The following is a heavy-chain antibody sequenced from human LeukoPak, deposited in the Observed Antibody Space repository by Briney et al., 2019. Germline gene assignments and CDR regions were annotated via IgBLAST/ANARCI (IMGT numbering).Heavy chain of an antibody. CDR1: GFTFDDYA. D-gene: IGHD2-15*01. V-gene: IGHV3-9*01. CDR3: AKGSSGAYPETLDY. Sequence: GGSLRLSCAASGFTFDDYAMHWVRQAPGKGLEWVSCISWNSGSIGYAVSVKGRFTISRDNAKNSLYLQMNSLRAEDTALYYCAKGSSGAYPETLDYWGQGTLVTVSS. J-gene: IGHJ4*02. CDR2: ISWNSGSI.